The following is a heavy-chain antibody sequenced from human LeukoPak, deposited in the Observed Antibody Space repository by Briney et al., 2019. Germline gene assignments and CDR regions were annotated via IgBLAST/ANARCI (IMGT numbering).Heavy chain of an antibody. Sequence: PGGSLRLSCAASGFTFSSYWMSWVRQAPGKGLEWVANIKQDGSEKYYVDSVKGRFTISRDNAKNSLYLQMNSLRAADTAVYYLSKETLWGGPDFWGQGTLVTVSS. D-gene: IGHD3-16*01. J-gene: IGHJ4*02. CDR2: IKQDGSEK. V-gene: IGHV3-7*01. CDR3: SKETLWGGPDF. CDR1: GFTFSSYW.